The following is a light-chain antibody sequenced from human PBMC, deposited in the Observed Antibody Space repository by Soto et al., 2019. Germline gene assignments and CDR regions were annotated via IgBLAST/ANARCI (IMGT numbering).Light chain of an antibody. V-gene: IGKV1-5*03. CDR2: RAS. J-gene: IGKJ3*01. CDR3: QHYNTYSGT. Sequence: DIQMTQSPSTLSASVGDRATITCRASQDISIWLAWFQQKPGKAPKLLTYRASSLESGVPSRFSGSGSWTEFILTISSLQPDDFATYYCQHYNTYSGTFGPGTKVDIK. CDR1: QDISIW.